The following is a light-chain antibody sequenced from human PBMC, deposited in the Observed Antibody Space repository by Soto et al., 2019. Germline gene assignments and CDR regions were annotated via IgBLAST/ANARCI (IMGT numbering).Light chain of an antibody. J-gene: IGKJ4*01. CDR3: QQGSSFPLT. CDR2: TAS. Sequence: DIQMTQSPSSVSASVGDRATITCRASQDISTWLAWFQQKPGEAPRLLIYTASSLHSGVPSRFSGSGSGTDFTLTISSLQPEDFATYYCQQGSSFPLTFGGGTKVDIK. CDR1: QDISTW. V-gene: IGKV1-12*01.